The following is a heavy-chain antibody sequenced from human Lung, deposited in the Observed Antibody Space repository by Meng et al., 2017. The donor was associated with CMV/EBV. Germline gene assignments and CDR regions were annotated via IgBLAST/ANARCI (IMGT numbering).Heavy chain of an antibody. Sequence: ESLRLSCAASGFTFSSYAMSWVRHAPGKGLEWVSSISGSGINTYYTDSVKGRFTISRDNSKNTLYLQIHSLRVEDTAQYYCVKDMVFWGQGTLVTVSS. CDR1: GFTFSSYA. CDR3: VKDMVF. D-gene: IGHD2-8*01. CDR2: ISGSGINT. J-gene: IGHJ4*02. V-gene: IGHV3-23*01.